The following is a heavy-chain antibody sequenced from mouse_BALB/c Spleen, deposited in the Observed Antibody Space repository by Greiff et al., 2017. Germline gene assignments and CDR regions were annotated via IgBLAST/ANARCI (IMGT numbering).Heavy chain of an antibody. D-gene: IGHD2-3*01. V-gene: IGHV1-69*02. J-gene: IGHJ2*01. Sequence: QVQLQQPGAELVKPGASVKLSCKASGYTFTSYWMHWVKQRPGQGLEWIGEIDPSDSYTNYNQKFKGKATLTVDKSSSTAYMQLSSLTSEDSAVYYCARRLLPPYYFDYWGQGTTLTVSA. CDR2: IDPSDSYT. CDR1: GYTFTSYW. CDR3: ARRLLPPYYFDY.